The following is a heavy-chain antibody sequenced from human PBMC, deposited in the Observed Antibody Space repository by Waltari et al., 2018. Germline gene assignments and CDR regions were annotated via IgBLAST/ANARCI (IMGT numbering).Heavy chain of an antibody. J-gene: IGHJ4*02. D-gene: IGHD3-16*01. V-gene: IGHV3-21*01. CDR1: GFTFSAYS. CDR2: ISGDTKYI. CDR3: ARDRRGYFDY. Sequence: EVQLVESGGGLVKPGGSLRLSCEASGFTFSAYSMNWFRQAPGKGLGWVSSISGDTKYIYYADSVNGRFTISSDDAKDSLYLKMNSRRVEDTAVYYCARDRRGYFDYWGQGTLVTVSS.